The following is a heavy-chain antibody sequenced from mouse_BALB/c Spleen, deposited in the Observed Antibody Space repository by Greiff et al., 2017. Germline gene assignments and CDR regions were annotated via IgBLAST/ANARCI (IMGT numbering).Heavy chain of an antibody. V-gene: IGHV1-9*01. CDR1: GYTFSSYW. J-gene: IGHJ3*01. CDR2: ILPGSGST. D-gene: IGHD1-2*01. CDR3: AYYYGYKFAY. Sequence: QVQLQQSGAELMKPGASVKISCKATGYTFSSYWIEWVKQRPGHGLEWIGEILPGSGSTNYNEKFKGKATFTADTSSNTAYMQLSSLTSEDSAVYYCAYYYGYKFAYWGQGTLVTVSA.